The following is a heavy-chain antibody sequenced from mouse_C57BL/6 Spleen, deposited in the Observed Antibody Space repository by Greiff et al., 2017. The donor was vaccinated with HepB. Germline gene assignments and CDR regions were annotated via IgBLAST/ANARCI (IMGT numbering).Heavy chain of an antibody. CDR1: GFTFSDFY. V-gene: IGHV7-1*01. CDR2: SRNKANDYTT. CDR3: ARDAGYNYFDY. J-gene: IGHJ2*01. Sequence: DVMLVESGGGLVQSGRSLRLSCATSGFTFSDFYMEWVRQAPGKGLEWIAASRNKANDYTTEYSASVKGRFIVSRDTSQSILYLQMNALRAEDTAIYYCARDAGYNYFDYWGQGTTLTVSS.